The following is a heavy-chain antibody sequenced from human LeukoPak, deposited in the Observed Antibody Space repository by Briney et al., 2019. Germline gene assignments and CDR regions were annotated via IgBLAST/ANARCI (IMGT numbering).Heavy chain of an antibody. CDR1: GGSISSSTYY. CDR2: FYYSGST. D-gene: IGHD6-19*01. V-gene: IGHV4-39*01. J-gene: IGHJ5*02. CDR3: TTTTRGWYGVGDP. Sequence: ASETLSLTCTVSGGSISSSTYYWGWIRQPPGKGLEWIGSFYYSGSTYYNASLKSRVTISVDTSKNQFSLKLSSVTAADTAVYYCTTTTRGWYGVGDPWGQGTLVTVSS.